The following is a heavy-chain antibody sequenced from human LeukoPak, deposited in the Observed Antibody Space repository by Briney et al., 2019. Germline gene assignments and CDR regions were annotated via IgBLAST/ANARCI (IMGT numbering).Heavy chain of an antibody. D-gene: IGHD5-18*01. J-gene: IGHJ4*02. Sequence: SETLSLTCTVSGGSISSYYWSWFRQPAGKGLEWIGRIYTSGSTNYNPSLKSRVTMSVDTSKNQFSLKLSSVTAADTAVYYCARVRDTAMGDYFDYWGQGTLVTVSS. CDR1: GGSISSYY. V-gene: IGHV4-4*07. CDR2: IYTSGST. CDR3: ARVRDTAMGDYFDY.